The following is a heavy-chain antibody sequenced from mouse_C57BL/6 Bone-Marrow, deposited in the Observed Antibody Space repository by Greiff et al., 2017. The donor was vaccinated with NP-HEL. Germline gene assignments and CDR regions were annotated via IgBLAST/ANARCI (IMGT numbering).Heavy chain of an antibody. CDR2: IWSGGST. CDR1: GFSLTSYG. V-gene: IGHV2-2*01. CDR3: ARNGLRLRGYFDY. Sequence: VQLQQSGPGLVQPSQSLSITCTVSGFSLTSYGVHWVRQSPGKGLEWLGVIWSGGSTDYNAAFISRLSISKDNSKSQVFFKMNSLQADDTAIYYCARNGLRLRGYFDYWGQGTTLTVSS. D-gene: IGHD1-1*01. J-gene: IGHJ2*01.